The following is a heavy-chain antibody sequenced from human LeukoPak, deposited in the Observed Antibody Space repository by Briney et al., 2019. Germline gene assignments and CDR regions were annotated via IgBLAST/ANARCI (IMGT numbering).Heavy chain of an antibody. J-gene: IGHJ2*01. V-gene: IGHV3-53*01. CDR1: GFTVSSNY. CDR2: IYSGGST. D-gene: IGHD1-26*01. Sequence: GGSLRLSCAASGFTVSSNYMSWVRQAPGKGLEWVSVIYSGGSTYYADSVKGRFTISRDNSKNTLYLQMNSLRAEDTAVYYCAKDEVGATRGPYWYFDLWGRGTLVTVSS. CDR3: AKDEVGATRGPYWYFDL.